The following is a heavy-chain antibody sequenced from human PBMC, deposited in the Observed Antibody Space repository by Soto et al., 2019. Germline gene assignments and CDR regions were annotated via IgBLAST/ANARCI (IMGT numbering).Heavy chain of an antibody. V-gene: IGHV4-59*01. D-gene: IGHD3-22*01. CDR2: IYYSGST. CDR3: ARDSTPDYYDSSGYLHFDY. J-gene: IGHJ4*02. CDR1: GGSISSYY. Sequence: PSETLSLTCTVSGGSISSYYWSWIRQPPGKGLEWIGYIYYSGSTNYNPSLKSRVTISVDTSKNQFSLKLSSVTAADTAVYYCARDSTPDYYDSSGYLHFDYWGQGTLVTVSS.